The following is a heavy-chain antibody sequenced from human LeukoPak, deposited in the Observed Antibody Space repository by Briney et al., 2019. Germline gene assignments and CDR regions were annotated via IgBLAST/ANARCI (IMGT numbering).Heavy chain of an antibody. CDR2: IYSSGST. D-gene: IGHD3-22*01. CDR3: AKDRTHPYDSSGDDASDI. Sequence: SETLSLTCTVSGGSISSYYWSWIRQPAGKGLEWIGRIYSSGSTNYNPSLKSRVTMSVDTSKNQFSLKLSSVTAAGTAVYYCAKDRTHPYDSSGDDASDIWGQGTMVTVSS. J-gene: IGHJ3*02. CDR1: GGSISSYY. V-gene: IGHV4-4*07.